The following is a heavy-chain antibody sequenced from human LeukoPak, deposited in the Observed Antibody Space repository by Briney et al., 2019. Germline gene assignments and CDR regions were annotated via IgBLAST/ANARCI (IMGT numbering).Heavy chain of an antibody. CDR1: GGSISSYY. V-gene: IGHV4-4*07. CDR2: INTSGST. J-gene: IGHJ5*02. D-gene: IGHD6-25*01. CDR3: AREGGDPRWLDP. Sequence: SETLSLTCTVSGGSISSYYWTWIRQSAGKGLEWIGRINTSGSTNYNRSLRSRVTMSVNTSKNQFSLNLTSVTAADTAVYSCAREGGDPRWLDPWGQGTRVTLSS.